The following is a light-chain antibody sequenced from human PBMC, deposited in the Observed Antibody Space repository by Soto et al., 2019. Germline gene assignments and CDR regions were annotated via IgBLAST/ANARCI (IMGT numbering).Light chain of an antibody. CDR1: QSVSTSY. CDR3: QQYGSSLVT. Sequence: EVVLTQSPGTLSLSPGESATLSCRASQSVSTSYLAWYQQKPGQAPRLLIYATSNRATGIPDRFRGSVSGTDFTLSINSLEPEDFAVYYCQQYGSSLVTFGPGTKVDI. V-gene: IGKV3-20*01. J-gene: IGKJ3*01. CDR2: ATS.